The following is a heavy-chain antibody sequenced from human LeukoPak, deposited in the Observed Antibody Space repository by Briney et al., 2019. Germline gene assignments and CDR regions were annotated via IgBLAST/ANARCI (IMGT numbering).Heavy chain of an antibody. CDR2: ISAYNGNT. CDR3: ARDMWGCTSTSCSPFDP. V-gene: IGHV1-18*01. D-gene: IGHD2-2*01. Sequence: ASVKVSCKASGYTFTSYGISWVRQAPGQGLEWMGWISAYNGNTNYAQKLQGRVTMTTDTSTSTAYMELRSLRSDDTAVYYCARDMWGCTSTSCSPFDPWGQGTLVTVSS. CDR1: GYTFTSYG. J-gene: IGHJ5*02.